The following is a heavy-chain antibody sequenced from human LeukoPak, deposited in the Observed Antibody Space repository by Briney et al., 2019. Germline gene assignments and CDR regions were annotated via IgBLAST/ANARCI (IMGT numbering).Heavy chain of an antibody. CDR3: ATDQRIAVAGTELRY. D-gene: IGHD6-19*01. J-gene: IGHJ4*02. Sequence: ASVKVSCKVSGYTLTELSMHSVRQAPGKGLEWMGGFDPEDGETIYAQKFQGRVTMTEDTSTDTAYMELSSLRSEDTAVYYCATDQRIAVAGTELRYWGQGTLVAVSS. CDR2: FDPEDGET. CDR1: GYTLTELS. V-gene: IGHV1-24*01.